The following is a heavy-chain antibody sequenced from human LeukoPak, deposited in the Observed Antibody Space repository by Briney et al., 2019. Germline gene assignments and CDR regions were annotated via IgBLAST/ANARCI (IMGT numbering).Heavy chain of an antibody. CDR1: GFTFTSYA. Sequence: ASVKFSCKACGFTFTSYATHWVRQAPGQRLEWMGWYHAGTGNTKYSQKLQGRVTITRDTSASTAYLELSSLRSEDTAVYYCARTLGYMTVAPFDYWGQGTLVTVSS. V-gene: IGHV1-3*01. CDR2: YHAGTGNT. J-gene: IGHJ4*01. CDR3: ARTLGYMTVAPFDY. D-gene: IGHD6-13*01.